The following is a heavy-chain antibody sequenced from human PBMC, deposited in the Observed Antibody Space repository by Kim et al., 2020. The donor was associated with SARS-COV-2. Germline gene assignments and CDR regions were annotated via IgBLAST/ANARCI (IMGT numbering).Heavy chain of an antibody. CDR3: ARGGMAHLDS. CDR1: GFTFTNYA. Sequence: GGSLRLSCAASGFTFTNYAMTWVRQAPGKGLEWVSTITYNGGITYYADSVKGRFTISRDNSKNTLYLQMNSVRADDTAVYYCARGGMAHLDSWGQGTLVTVSS. J-gene: IGHJ4*02. V-gene: IGHV3-23*01. CDR2: ITYNGGIT.